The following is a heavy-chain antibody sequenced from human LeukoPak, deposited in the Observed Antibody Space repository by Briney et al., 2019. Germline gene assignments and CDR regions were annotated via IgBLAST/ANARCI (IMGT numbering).Heavy chain of an antibody. J-gene: IGHJ4*02. CDR2: ISSSGRAI. CDR3: ARCPRWAHFDY. Sequence: SGGSLRLSRAGSGFTFSSYEMNWVRQAPGKGLEWVSYISSSGRAIYYADSVKGRFTVSRDNAKNSLYLQMNSLRAEDTAVYYCARCPRWAHFDYWGQGTLVTVSS. V-gene: IGHV3-48*03. CDR1: GFTFSSYE. D-gene: IGHD4-23*01.